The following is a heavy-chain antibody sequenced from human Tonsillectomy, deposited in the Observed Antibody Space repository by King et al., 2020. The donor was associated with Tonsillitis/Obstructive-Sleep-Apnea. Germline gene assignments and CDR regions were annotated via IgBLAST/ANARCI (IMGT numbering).Heavy chain of an antibody. CDR2: IYWDDDE. CDR3: AVNVREGSCGSATFYYFDV. J-gene: IGHJ4*02. D-gene: IGHD3-16*01. CDR1: GFSLSTSGVG. V-gene: IGHV2-5*02. Sequence: TLKESGPTLVKPTQTLTLTCTFSGFSLSTSGVGVGWIRQPPGKALEWLALIYWDDDERYSPSLKSRLTVTKDTSKNQVVLTMTNMDPVDTATYYCAVNVREGSCGSATFYYFDVWGQGTPVTVSS.